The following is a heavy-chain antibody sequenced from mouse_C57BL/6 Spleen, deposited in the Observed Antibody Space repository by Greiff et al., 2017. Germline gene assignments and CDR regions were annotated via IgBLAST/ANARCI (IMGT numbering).Heavy chain of an antibody. Sequence: EVKLQQSGPELVKPGASVKISCKASGYTFTDYYMNWVKPSHGKSLEWIGDINPNNGGTSYNQKFKGKATLTVDKSSSTAYMELRSLTSEDSAVYYCARSDYWGQGTTLTGSA. CDR3: ARSDY. CDR1: GYTFTDYY. J-gene: IGHJ2*01. CDR2: INPNNGGT. V-gene: IGHV1-26*01.